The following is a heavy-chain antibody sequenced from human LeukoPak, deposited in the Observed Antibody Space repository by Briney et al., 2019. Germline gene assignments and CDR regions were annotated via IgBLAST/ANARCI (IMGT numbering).Heavy chain of an antibody. V-gene: IGHV3-30*02. CDR3: AKDISLLRVVPAAIDY. CDR2: IRYDGSNK. D-gene: IGHD2-2*01. J-gene: IGHJ4*02. Sequence: GGSLRLSCAASGFTFSSYGMHWVRQAPGKGLEWVAFIRYDGSNKYYADSVKGRFTISRDNSKNTLYLQMNSLRAEDTAVYYCAKDISLLRVVPAAIDYWSQGTLVTVSS. CDR1: GFTFSSYG.